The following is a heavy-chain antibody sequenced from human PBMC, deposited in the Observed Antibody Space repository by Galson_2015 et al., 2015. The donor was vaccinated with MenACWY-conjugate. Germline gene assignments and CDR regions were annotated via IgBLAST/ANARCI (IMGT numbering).Heavy chain of an antibody. CDR2: ISSSTI. V-gene: IGHV3-48*04. CDR1: GFTFTDYS. Sequence: SLRLSCAASGFTFTDYSMNWVRQAPGKGLEWVSYISSSTISYADSVKGRFTISRDIAKNSLYLQMNSLRAEDTAVYYCTRDSGYGFDIWGQGTMVTVSS. D-gene: IGHD3-10*01. J-gene: IGHJ3*02. CDR3: TRDSGYGFDI.